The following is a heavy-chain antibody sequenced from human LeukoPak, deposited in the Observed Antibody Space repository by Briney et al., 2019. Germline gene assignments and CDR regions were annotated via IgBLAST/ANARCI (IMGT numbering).Heavy chain of an antibody. Sequence: ASVKVSCKVSGYTLTELSMHWVRQAPGKGLEWMGGFDPEDGETIYAQKFQGRVTMTEDTSTDTAYAELSSLRSEDTAVYYCATEAAAAGTDYFDYWGQGTLVTVSS. CDR1: GYTLTELS. D-gene: IGHD6-13*01. J-gene: IGHJ4*02. CDR2: FDPEDGET. V-gene: IGHV1-24*01. CDR3: ATEAAAAGTDYFDY.